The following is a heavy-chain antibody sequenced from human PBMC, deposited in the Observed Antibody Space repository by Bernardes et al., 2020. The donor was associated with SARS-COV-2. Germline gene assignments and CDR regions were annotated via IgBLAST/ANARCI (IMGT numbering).Heavy chain of an antibody. CDR3: VRGPSDGHGRFEY. J-gene: IGHJ4*02. Sequence: GGSLRLSCSASGFTFSSYWMHWVRQAPGTGLMLVSRINGYGTRTTYADSVKGRFTISRDNTRNTLYLQMNGLRAEDTALYYCVRGPSDGHGRFEYWGQGTLGTVSS. V-gene: IGHV3-74*01. CDR2: INGYGTRT. CDR1: GFTFSSYW.